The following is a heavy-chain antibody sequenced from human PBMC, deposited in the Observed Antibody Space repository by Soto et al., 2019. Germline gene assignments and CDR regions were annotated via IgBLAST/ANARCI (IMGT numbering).Heavy chain of an antibody. D-gene: IGHD1-7*01. CDR2: IYHSGST. V-gene: IGHV4-61*01. CDR1: GGSVRDGSYY. CDR3: AGYNWNYYFDP. J-gene: IGHJ5*02. Sequence: SETLSLTFTVSGGSVRDGSYYWAWLRQPPAKGLEWIGHIYHSGSTIYNPSLKSRVTISIDTSKSQFYLNLNSMTAADTAVYYCAGYNWNYYFDPWGQGTLVTGS.